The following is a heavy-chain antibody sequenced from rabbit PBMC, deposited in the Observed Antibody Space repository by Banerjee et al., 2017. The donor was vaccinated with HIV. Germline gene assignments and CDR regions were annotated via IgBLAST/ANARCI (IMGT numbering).Heavy chain of an antibody. CDR1: GFSFSSGYW. D-gene: IGHD2-1*01. V-gene: IGHV1S40*01. Sequence: QSLEESGGGLVKPGASLTLTCKASGFSFSSGYWICWVRQAPGKGLEWIACIYAGTSDNTYYASWAKGRFTISKTSSTTVTLQMTSLTAADTATYFCARYGTGATDYGDANLWGPGTLVTVS. CDR2: IYAGTSDNT. CDR3: ARYGTGATDYGDANL. J-gene: IGHJ4*01.